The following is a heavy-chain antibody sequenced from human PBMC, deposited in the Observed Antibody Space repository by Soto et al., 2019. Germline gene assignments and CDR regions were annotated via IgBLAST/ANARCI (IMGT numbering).Heavy chain of an antibody. CDR3: ARAGPYAYVWGSYHFAY. CDR2: IIPIFGTA. J-gene: IGHJ4*02. D-gene: IGHD3-16*02. V-gene: IGHV1-69*13. Sequence: ASVKVSCKASGGTFSSYAISWVRQAPGQGLEWMGGIIPIFGTANYAQKFQGRVTITADESTSTAYMELSSLRSEDTAVYYCARAGPYAYVWGSYHFAYWGQGTLVTFSS. CDR1: GGTFSSYA.